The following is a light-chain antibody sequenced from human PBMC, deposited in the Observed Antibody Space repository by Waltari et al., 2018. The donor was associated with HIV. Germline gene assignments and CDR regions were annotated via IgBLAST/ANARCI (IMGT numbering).Light chain of an antibody. V-gene: IGKV4-1*01. Sequence: DIVMTQSPDSLAVSLGERATINCKSSQSVLYSSNNKNYLAWYQQKPGQPPKLLIYWASTRESGVPERFSGSGSGTDFNLTISSLQAEDVAVYYCQQYYSTPWMFGQGTTAEI. CDR1: QSVLYSSNNKNY. J-gene: IGKJ1*01. CDR3: QQYYSTPWM. CDR2: WAS.